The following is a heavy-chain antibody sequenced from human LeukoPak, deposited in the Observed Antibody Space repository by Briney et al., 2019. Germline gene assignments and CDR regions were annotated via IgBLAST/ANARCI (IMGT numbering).Heavy chain of an antibody. V-gene: IGHV3-7*05. J-gene: IGHJ4*02. Sequence: GGSLRLSCAASGFTFSSYWMSWVRQAPGKGVEWVANMNQAGSEKYYVDSVKGRFTISRDNAKNSLYLQMISLRAEDTAVYYCARFRSYNFDYWGQGTLVTVSS. CDR2: MNQAGSEK. D-gene: IGHD1-26*01. CDR1: GFTFSSYW. CDR3: ARFRSYNFDY.